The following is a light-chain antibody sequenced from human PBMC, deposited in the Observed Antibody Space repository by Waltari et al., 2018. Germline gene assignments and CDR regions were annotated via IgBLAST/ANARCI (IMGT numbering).Light chain of an antibody. CDR3: SSYAGSHVV. CDR2: EVT. CDR1: SSDVGGYTF. J-gene: IGLJ2*01. Sequence: QSALTQPPSASGSPGQPVAISCTGTSSDVGGYTFVSWDQCHPGKAPNLIIYEVTKRPSGVPDRFSGSKSGNTASLTVSGLQAEDEADYYCSSYAGSHVVFGGGTKVTVL. V-gene: IGLV2-8*01.